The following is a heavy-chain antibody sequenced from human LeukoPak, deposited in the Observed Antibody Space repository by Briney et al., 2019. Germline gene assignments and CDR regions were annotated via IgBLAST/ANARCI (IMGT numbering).Heavy chain of an antibody. CDR3: AKLDYSPDYDFWSSYSDY. J-gene: IGHJ4*02. CDR2: IRYDGSNK. CDR1: GFTFSSYG. V-gene: IGHV3-30*02. D-gene: IGHD3-3*01. Sequence: PGGSLRLSCAASGFTFSSYGMHWVRQAPGKGLEWVAFIRYDGSNKYYADSVKGRFTISRDNSKNTLYLHMNSLRAEDTAVYYCAKLDYSPDYDFWSSYSDYWGQGTLVTVSS.